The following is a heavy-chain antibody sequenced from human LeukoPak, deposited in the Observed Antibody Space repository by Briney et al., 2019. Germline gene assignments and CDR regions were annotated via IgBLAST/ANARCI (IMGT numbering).Heavy chain of an antibody. CDR1: GGSISSYY. CDR2: IYHSGST. CDR3: AGAHCGGDCYSGRAFDI. J-gene: IGHJ3*02. V-gene: IGHV4-59*12. Sequence: SETLSLTCTVSGGSISSYYWSWIRQPPGKGLEWIGEIYHSGSTNYKPSLKSRVTISVDKSKNQFSLKLSSVTAADTAVYYCAGAHCGGDCYSGRAFDIWGQGTMVTVSS. D-gene: IGHD2-21*02.